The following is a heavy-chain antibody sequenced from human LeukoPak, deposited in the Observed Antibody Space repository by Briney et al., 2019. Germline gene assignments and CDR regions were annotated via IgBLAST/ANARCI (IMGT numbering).Heavy chain of an antibody. V-gene: IGHV1-8*02. D-gene: IGHD3-3*01. CDR3: ARGRTGITIFGVVSQDWFDP. Sequence: ASVKVSCKASGYTFTSYGINWVRQATGQGLEWMGWMNPNSGNTGYAQKFQGRVTMTRNTSISTAYMELSSLRSEDTAVYYCARGRTGITIFGVVSQDWFDPWGQGTLVTVSS. J-gene: IGHJ5*02. CDR2: MNPNSGNT. CDR1: GYTFTSYG.